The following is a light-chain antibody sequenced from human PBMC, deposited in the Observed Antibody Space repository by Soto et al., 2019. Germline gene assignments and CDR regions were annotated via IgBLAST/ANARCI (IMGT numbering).Light chain of an antibody. Sequence: SYELTQPPSVSVAPGQTARITCGGNNIGGRSVHWYHQRPGQAPVLVVYDDSDRPSGIPERFSGSNSGNTATLTISRVEAGDEADYYCQVWDSSSDHVVFGGGTKLTVL. V-gene: IGLV3-21*02. CDR3: QVWDSSSDHVV. J-gene: IGLJ2*01. CDR1: NIGGRS. CDR2: DDS.